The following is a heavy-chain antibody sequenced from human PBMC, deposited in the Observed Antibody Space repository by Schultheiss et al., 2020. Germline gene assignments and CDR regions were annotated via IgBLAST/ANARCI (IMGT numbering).Heavy chain of an antibody. CDR2: IYYSGST. D-gene: IGHD2-2*01. V-gene: IGHV4-39*01. CDR1: GGSISSSSYY. CDR3: ARQYLGYCSDTSCCPFDY. Sequence: SETLSLTCTVSGGSISSSSYYWGWIRQPPGKGLEWIGSIYYSGSTYYNPSLKSRVTISVDTSKNQFSLKLSSVTAADTAVYYCARQYLGYCSDTSCCPFDYWGQGTLVTGSS. J-gene: IGHJ4*02.